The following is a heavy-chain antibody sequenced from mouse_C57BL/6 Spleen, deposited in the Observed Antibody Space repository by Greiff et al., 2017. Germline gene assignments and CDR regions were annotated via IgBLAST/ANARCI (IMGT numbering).Heavy chain of an antibody. CDR1: GYTFTSYW. CDR2: IYPGSGST. CDR3: AREITTVFDY. J-gene: IGHJ2*01. D-gene: IGHD1-1*01. V-gene: IGHV1-55*01. Sequence: QVHVKQSGAELVKPGASVKMSCKASGYTFTSYWITWVKQRPGQGLEWIGDIYPGSGSTNYNEKFKSKATLTVDTSSSTAYMQLSSLTSEDSAVYYCAREITTVFDYWGQGTTLTVSS.